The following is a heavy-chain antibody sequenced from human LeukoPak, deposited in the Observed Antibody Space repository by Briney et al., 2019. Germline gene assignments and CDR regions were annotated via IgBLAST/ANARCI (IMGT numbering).Heavy chain of an antibody. D-gene: IGHD3-22*01. CDR3: ATRPYYDGSGSYWLY. J-gene: IGHJ4*02. Sequence: TRGESLKISCKGSGYSFTSYWIGWVRQMPGKGLEWMGIIHPGDSDTRYSPSFQGQVTISADRSSATTFLQWGSLKASDSAMYYCATRPYYDGSGSYWLYWGQGTLVTVSS. CDR2: IHPGDSDT. V-gene: IGHV5-51*01. CDR1: GYSFTSYW.